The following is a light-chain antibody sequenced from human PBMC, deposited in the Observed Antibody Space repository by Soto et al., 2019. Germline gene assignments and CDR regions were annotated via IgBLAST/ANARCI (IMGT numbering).Light chain of an antibody. CDR2: GAS. CDR3: QQYDSSPNT. Sequence: IVLTKSPGTLSLSPGXRATLSCRTSQSIISYLAWYQRKPGQAPRLLIYGASSRATGIPDRFSGSGSGTDFTLTISRLEPEDFAVYYCQQYDSSPNTFGQGTKVDIK. CDR1: QSIISY. J-gene: IGKJ1*01. V-gene: IGKV3-20*01.